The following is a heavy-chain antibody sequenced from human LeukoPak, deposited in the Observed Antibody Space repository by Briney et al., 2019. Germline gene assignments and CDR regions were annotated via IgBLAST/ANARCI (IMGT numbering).Heavy chain of an antibody. V-gene: IGHV3-23*01. D-gene: IGHD6-19*01. CDR2: ISGNGGNT. CDR1: GFTFSNYA. Sequence: GRSLRLSCAASGFTFSNYAMRWVRQAPGKGLEWVSSISGNGGNTYYADSVKGRFTISRDNSKNTLFLQMNSLRAEDTAVYYCAKDRQSSGWNCDHWGQGTLVTVSS. J-gene: IGHJ4*02. CDR3: AKDRQSSGWNCDH.